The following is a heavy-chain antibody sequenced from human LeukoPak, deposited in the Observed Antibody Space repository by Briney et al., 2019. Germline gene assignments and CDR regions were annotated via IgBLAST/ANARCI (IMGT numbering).Heavy chain of an antibody. CDR1: GFTFSSYA. Sequence: GGSLRLSCAASGFTFSSYAMHWVRQAPGKGLEYVSGISINGGSTYYANSVKGRFTISRDNSKNTLYLQMGSLRPEDMAVYHCARWYNSLDVWGQGTTVTVS. V-gene: IGHV3-64*01. D-gene: IGHD1-1*01. J-gene: IGHJ6*02. CDR3: ARWYNSLDV. CDR2: ISINGGST.